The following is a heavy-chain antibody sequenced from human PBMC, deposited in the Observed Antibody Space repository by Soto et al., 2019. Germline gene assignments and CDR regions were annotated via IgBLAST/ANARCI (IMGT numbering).Heavy chain of an antibody. D-gene: IGHD3-9*01. V-gene: IGHV3-11*06. J-gene: IGHJ6*02. CDR3: ARDWGYDILTGYSPYYYYGMDV. Sequence: QVQLVESGGGLVKPGGSLRLSCAASGFTFSDYYMSWIRQAPGKGLEWVSYISSSSSYTNYADSVKGRFTISRDNAKNSLYLQMNSLRAEDTAVYYCARDWGYDILTGYSPYYYYGMDVWGQGTTVTVSS. CDR1: GFTFSDYY. CDR2: ISSSSSYT.